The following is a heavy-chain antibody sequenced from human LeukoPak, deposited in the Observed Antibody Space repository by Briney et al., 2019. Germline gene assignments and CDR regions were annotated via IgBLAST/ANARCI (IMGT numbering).Heavy chain of an antibody. Sequence: LGASVKVSCKASGYTFTGYYMHWVRQAPGQGLEWMGWINPNSGGTNYAQKFQGWVTMTRDTSISTAYMELSRLRSDDTAVYYCARELVSGVVVVAATRLGYWGQGTLVTVSS. D-gene: IGHD2-15*01. J-gene: IGHJ4*02. CDR2: INPNSGGT. CDR3: ARELVSGVVVVAATRLGY. V-gene: IGHV1-2*04. CDR1: GYTFTGYY.